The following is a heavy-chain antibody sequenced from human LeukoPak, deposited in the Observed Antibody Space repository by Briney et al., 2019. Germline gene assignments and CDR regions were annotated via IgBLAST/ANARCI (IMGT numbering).Heavy chain of an antibody. Sequence: GGSLRLSCAASGFTFSNYWMSWVRQAPGKGLEWVANIKQDGSEKYYVDSVKGRLTISRDNAKNSLYLQMNNLRDEDTAVYYCASHLRDYWGQGTLVTVSS. CDR3: ASHLRDY. CDR1: GFTFSNYW. CDR2: IKQDGSEK. V-gene: IGHV3-7*01. J-gene: IGHJ4*02.